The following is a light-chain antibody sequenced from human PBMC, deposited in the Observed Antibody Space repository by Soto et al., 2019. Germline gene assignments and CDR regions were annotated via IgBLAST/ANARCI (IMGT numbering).Light chain of an antibody. V-gene: IGKV1-12*01. CDR3: QQSNSFPPT. CDR1: QAVSSW. J-gene: IGKJ5*01. Sequence: DIQMTQSPSFVSASVGDRVTITCRASQAVSSWLAWYQQKPGKAPQLLIYTASSLQSGVPSRFSGSGSGTDFTLTISSLQPEDFATYYCQQSNSFPPTFGQGTRLDIK. CDR2: TAS.